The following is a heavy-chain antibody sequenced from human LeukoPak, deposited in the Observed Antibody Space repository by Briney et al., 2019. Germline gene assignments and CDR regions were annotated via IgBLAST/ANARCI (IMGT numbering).Heavy chain of an antibody. CDR3: ARGYIENYTYTFGS. CDR1: GFTFSSYW. Sequence: GGSLRLSCAASGFTFSSYWMHWVRRAPGKGLVWVSRIKSDGSSTNYADSVKGRFTISRGNAKNTLYLQMNSLRAEDTAVYYCARGYIENYTYTFGSWGQGTLVTVSS. D-gene: IGHD2-15*01. J-gene: IGHJ4*02. V-gene: IGHV3-74*01. CDR2: IKSDGSST.